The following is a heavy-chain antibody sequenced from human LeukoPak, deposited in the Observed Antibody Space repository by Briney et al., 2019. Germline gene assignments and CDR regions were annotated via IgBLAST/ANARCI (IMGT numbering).Heavy chain of an antibody. CDR1: NGSMRSYY. J-gene: IGHJ4*02. V-gene: IGHV4-4*07. D-gene: IGHD5/OR15-5a*01. CDR2: LFDARKV. CDR3: TRGFQGVYDY. Sequence: SETLSLTCTVSNGSMRSYYWTWIRQPAGKGLEWVGRLFDARKVNYNPSLGGRVTMSMDTSKNQFSLRMTSVTAADTAVYYCTRGFQGVYDYWGQGALVIVSS.